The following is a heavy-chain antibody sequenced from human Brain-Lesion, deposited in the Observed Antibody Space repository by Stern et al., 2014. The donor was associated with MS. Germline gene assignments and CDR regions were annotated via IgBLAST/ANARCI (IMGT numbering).Heavy chain of an antibody. J-gene: IGHJ6*02. Sequence: QVQLVESGPGLVKPSQTLSLSCTVSGGSISSGGYYWSWIRQPAGKGLEWIGRIFNSGSTRYNPSLKSRVTISIDTYKNQFSLRLNPMTAADTAVYYCARGRVVPGFQYYATDVWGQGTTVIVSS. D-gene: IGHD2-2*01. CDR3: ARGRVVPGFQYYATDV. CDR2: IFNSGST. CDR1: GGSISSGGYY. V-gene: IGHV4-61*02.